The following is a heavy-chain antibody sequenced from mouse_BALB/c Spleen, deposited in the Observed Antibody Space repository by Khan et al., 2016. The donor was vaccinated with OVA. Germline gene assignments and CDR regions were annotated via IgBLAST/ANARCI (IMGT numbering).Heavy chain of an antibody. CDR3: AIAGYGGFAY. V-gene: IGHV5-4*02. D-gene: IGHD1-1*02. Sequence: EVELVESGGGLVKPGGSLKLSCAASGFTFSDYYMYWVRQTPEKRLEWVATISDGGSSTYYPDSVKGRFTISRDNAKNNLYLQMSSLKSEDTAIYYCAIAGYGGFAYWGQGTLVTVSA. J-gene: IGHJ3*01. CDR1: GFTFSDYY. CDR2: ISDGGSST.